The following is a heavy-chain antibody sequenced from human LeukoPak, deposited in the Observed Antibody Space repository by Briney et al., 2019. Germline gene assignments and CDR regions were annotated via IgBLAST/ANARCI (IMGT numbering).Heavy chain of an antibody. CDR3: ARNLDGDYVDY. D-gene: IGHD4-17*01. Sequence: SQTLSLTCTVSGGSISSGSYYWSWIRQPAGKGLEWIGRIYTSGSTNYNPSLRSRVTISVDTSKNQFSLKLTSVTAADTAIYYCARNLDGDYVDYWGQGTLVTVSS. CDR1: GGSISSGSYY. CDR2: IYTSGST. J-gene: IGHJ4*02. V-gene: IGHV4-61*02.